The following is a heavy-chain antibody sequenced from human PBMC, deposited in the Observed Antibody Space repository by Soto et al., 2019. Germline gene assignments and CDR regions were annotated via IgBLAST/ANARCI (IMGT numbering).Heavy chain of an antibody. CDR2: ISYDGSNK. CDR3: AKDLWGDSSGWYGYYYYYGMDV. J-gene: IGHJ6*02. CDR1: GFTFSSYG. V-gene: IGHV3-30*18. D-gene: IGHD6-19*01. Sequence: PGGSLRLSCAASGFTFSSYGMHWVRQAPGKGLEWVAVISYDGSNKYYADSVKGRFTISRDNSQNALYLQMNSLRAEDTAVYYCAKDLWGDSSGWYGYYYYYGMDVWGQGTTVTVSS.